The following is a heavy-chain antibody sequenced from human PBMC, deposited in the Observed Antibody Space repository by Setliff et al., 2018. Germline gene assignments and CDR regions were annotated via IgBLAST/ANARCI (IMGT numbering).Heavy chain of an antibody. CDR3: ARDKGYDSSGYYFYYYYYMDV. CDR1: GYMFTTYG. D-gene: IGHD3-22*01. CDR2: IRVYDGYT. V-gene: IGHV1-18*01. J-gene: IGHJ6*03. Sequence: ASVKVSCKTSGYMFTTYGISWVRQDPGQGLEWMGWIRVYDGYTDYAQKFQGRVTMTRDTSASTAYMELSSLRSEDTAVYYCARDKGYDSSGYYFYYYYYMDVWGKGTTVTVSS.